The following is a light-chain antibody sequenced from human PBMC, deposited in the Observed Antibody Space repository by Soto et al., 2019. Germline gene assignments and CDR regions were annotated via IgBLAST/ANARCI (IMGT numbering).Light chain of an antibody. CDR3: SSYTSSITPYV. CDR2: GVS. CDR1: ITDIGAYNY. Sequence: TQPASVSGSPGQSITISCTGTITDIGAYNYVSWYQQHPGKAPKLLIYGVSSRPSGVSNRFSGSKSGNAAYLTISGLQADDEAEYYCSSYTSSITPYVFGTGTKVTVL. V-gene: IGLV2-14*01. J-gene: IGLJ1*01.